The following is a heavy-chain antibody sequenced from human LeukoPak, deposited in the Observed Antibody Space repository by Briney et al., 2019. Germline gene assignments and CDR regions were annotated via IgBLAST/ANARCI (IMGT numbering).Heavy chain of an antibody. D-gene: IGHD6-13*01. V-gene: IGHV3-48*02. CDR2: ISSSSSTM. J-gene: IGHJ1*01. Sequence: GGSLRLSCAASGFAFSDYSMNWVRQAPGKGLEWISYISSSSSTMYYADSVKGRFTISRDNAKNSLYLHMKSLRDEDTAVYYCAHSSSVTTHFQYWGQGTLATVFS. CDR1: GFAFSDYS. CDR3: AHSSSVTTHFQY.